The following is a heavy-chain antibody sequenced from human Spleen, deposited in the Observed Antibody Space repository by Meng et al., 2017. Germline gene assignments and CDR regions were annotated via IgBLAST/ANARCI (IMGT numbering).Heavy chain of an antibody. CDR2: IIPIFGTA. CDR3: AREGVAVAPWFDP. Sequence: QLVQSGAGVKKPGSSGKVSCKASGGTFSSYTISWVRQAPGQGLEWMGGIIPIFGTANYAQKFQGRVTITADKSTSTAYMELSSLRSEDTAVYYCAREGVAVAPWFDPWGQGTLVTVSS. V-gene: IGHV1-69*06. CDR1: GGTFSSYT. D-gene: IGHD6-19*01. J-gene: IGHJ5*02.